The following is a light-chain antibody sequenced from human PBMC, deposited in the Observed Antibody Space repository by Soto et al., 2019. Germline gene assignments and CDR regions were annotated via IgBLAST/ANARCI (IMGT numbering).Light chain of an antibody. V-gene: IGKV3-20*01. Sequence: IVLTHSRDTLSLSPGERATLSCRASQRVDSNYLGWYRQKPCQAPRVLIYDASIRATGITDRFSGSGSGTDFTLTISRLELEDSAVYYCQQYNSSPLNFGAGTKVDI. CDR1: QRVDSNY. CDR3: QQYNSSPLN. J-gene: IGKJ4*01. CDR2: DAS.